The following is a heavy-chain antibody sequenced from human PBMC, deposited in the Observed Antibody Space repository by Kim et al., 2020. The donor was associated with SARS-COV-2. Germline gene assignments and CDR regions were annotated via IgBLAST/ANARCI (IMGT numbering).Heavy chain of an antibody. CDR2: ISGSGGST. CDR3: AKDQRELRSHFDY. D-gene: IGHD1-26*01. Sequence: GGSLRLSCAASGFTFSSYAMSWVRQALGKGLEWVSAISGSGGSTYYADSVKGRFTISRDNSKNTLYLQMNSLRAEDTAVYYCAKDQRELRSHFDYWGQGTLVTVSS. CDR1: GFTFSSYA. V-gene: IGHV3-23*01. J-gene: IGHJ4*02.